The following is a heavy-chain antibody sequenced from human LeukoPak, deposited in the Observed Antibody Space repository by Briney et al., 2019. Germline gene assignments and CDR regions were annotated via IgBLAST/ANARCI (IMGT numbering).Heavy chain of an antibody. J-gene: IGHJ4*02. CDR2: IYPTDSST. CDR1: GYSFASYW. Sequence: GESLKISCKGSGYSFASYWIGRVRQMPGKGLEWMGIIYPTDSSTIYSPSFRGQVTISADKSTSTAYLQWSSLKASDTAVYYCARTGSYYGVRQPSIAYWGQGTLVTVSS. D-gene: IGHD1-26*01. CDR3: ARTGSYYGVRQPSIAY. V-gene: IGHV5-51*01.